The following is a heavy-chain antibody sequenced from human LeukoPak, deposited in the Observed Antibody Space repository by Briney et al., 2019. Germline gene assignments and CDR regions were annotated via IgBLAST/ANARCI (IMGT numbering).Heavy chain of an antibody. CDR3: ARTYPGIALAGTLDY. J-gene: IGHJ4*02. Sequence: GGSLRLSCAASGFTFSAYWMGWVRQAPGKGLEWVANIKEDGSDKYYEDSVKGRLTISRDNAKNSVFLQLSSLRVEDTAVYYCARTYPGIALAGTLDYWGRGTLVTVSS. CDR1: GFTFSAYW. V-gene: IGHV3-7*01. CDR2: IKEDGSDK. D-gene: IGHD6-19*01.